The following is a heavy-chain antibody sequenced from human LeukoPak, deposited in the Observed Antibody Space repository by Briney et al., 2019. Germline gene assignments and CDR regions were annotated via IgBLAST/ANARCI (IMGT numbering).Heavy chain of an antibody. CDR2: IFPDDSDT. CDR3: PRRGYSSRPMSEAFDV. Sequence: GESLKISCKASGYSFTTYWIAWVRQMPGKGLEWMGIIFPDDSDTRYSPSFQGQVTISADNAISTAYLQWSSLKASDTAMYYCPRRGYSSRPMSEAFDVWGQGTMVTVSS. J-gene: IGHJ3*01. D-gene: IGHD6-19*01. V-gene: IGHV5-51*01. CDR1: GYSFTTYW.